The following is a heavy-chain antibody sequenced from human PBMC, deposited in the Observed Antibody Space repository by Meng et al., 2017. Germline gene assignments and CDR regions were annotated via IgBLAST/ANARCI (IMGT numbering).Heavy chain of an antibody. D-gene: IGHD5-18*01. V-gene: IGHV3-33*01. CDR1: GFTFSSYG. J-gene: IGHJ4*02. Sequence: VQLGGSGGGVVQPGRCLRLSCAASGFTFSSYGMHWVRQAPGKGLEWVAVIWYDGSNKYYADSVKGRFTISRDNSKNTLYLQMNSLRAEDTAVYYCAREGQLWARNFDYWGQGTLVTVSS. CDR2: IWYDGSNK. CDR3: AREGQLWARNFDY.